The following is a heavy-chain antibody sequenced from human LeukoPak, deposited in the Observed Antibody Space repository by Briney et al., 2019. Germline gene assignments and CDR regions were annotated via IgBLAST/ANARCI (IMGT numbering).Heavy chain of an antibody. J-gene: IGHJ4*02. CDR1: GYTFTSYG. Sequence: ASVKISCKASGYTFTSYGISWVRQAPGQGLEWMGWISAYNGNTNYAQKLQGRVTMTTDTSTSTAYMELRSLRSDDTAVYYCARGAAAAGRGAPFDYWGQGTLVTVSS. CDR2: ISAYNGNT. CDR3: ARGAAAAGRGAPFDY. D-gene: IGHD6-13*01. V-gene: IGHV1-18*01.